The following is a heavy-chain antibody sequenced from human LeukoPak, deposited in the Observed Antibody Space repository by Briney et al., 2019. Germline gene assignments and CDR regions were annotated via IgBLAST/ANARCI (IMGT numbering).Heavy chain of an antibody. CDR3: AKDTMNWGAFDI. CDR1: GFTFDDYA. J-gene: IGHJ3*02. V-gene: IGHV3-9*01. CDR2: ISWNSGSI. D-gene: IGHD3-22*01. Sequence: GGSLRLSRAASGFTFDDYAMHWVRQAPGKGLEWVSGISWNSGSIGYADSVKGRFTISRDNAKNSLYLQMNSLRAEDTALYYCAKDTMNWGAFDIWGQGTMVTVSS.